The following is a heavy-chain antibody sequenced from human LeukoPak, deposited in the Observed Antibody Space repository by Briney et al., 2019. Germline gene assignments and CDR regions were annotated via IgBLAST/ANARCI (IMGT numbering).Heavy chain of an antibody. J-gene: IGHJ5*02. CDR3: ARDPGPGVNYNWFDP. D-gene: IGHD1-14*01. CDR2: ISSSSSYI. Sequence: GGSLRLSCAAPGFTFSSYSMNWVRQAPGKGLEWVSSISSSSSYIYYADSVKGRFTISRDNAKNSLYLQMNSLRAEDTAVYYCARDPGPGVNYNWFDPWGQGTLVTVSS. V-gene: IGHV3-21*01. CDR1: GFTFSSYS.